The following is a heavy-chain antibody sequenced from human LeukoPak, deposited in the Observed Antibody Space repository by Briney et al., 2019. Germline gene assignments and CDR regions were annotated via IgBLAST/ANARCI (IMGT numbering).Heavy chain of an antibody. CDR2: IYTTGST. V-gene: IGHV4-61*02. CDR1: GYSISSGYY. D-gene: IGHD5/OR15-5a*01. CDR3: ARGSLGREVSAFFKN. Sequence: NPSETLSLTCTVSGYSISSGYYWGWIRQPAGKGLEWIGRIYTTGSTNYNPSLKSRVTISVDTSENQFSLRLSSVTAADTAVYYCARGSLGREVSAFFKNWGQGILVTVSS. J-gene: IGHJ4*02.